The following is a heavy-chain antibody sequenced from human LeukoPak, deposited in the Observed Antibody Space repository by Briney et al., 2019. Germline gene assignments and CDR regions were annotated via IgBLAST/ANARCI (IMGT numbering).Heavy chain of an antibody. Sequence: SETLSLTCAVYGGSFRGYYWSWIRQPPGKGLEWIGEINHSGSTNYNPSLKSRVAISVDTSKNQFSLKLSSVTAADTAVYYCARGSSSSWFLPRFYFDYWGQGTLVTVSS. CDR2: INHSGST. CDR1: GGSFRGYY. V-gene: IGHV4-34*01. J-gene: IGHJ4*02. D-gene: IGHD6-13*01. CDR3: ARGSSSSWFLPRFYFDY.